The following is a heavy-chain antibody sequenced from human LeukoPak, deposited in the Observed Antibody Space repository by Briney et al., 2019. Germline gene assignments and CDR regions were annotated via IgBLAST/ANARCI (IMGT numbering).Heavy chain of an antibody. CDR1: GFTFTSYS. CDR2: ISGGGGST. V-gene: IGHV3-23*01. J-gene: IGHJ4*02. CDR3: AKGGKWDVTPFDY. D-gene: IGHD1-26*01. Sequence: GGSLRLSCAASGFTFTSYSMNWVRQAPGKGLEWVSTISGGGGSTYYADSVKGRFTISRDNFKNTLYLQVNSLRAEDTAVYYCAKGGKWDVTPFDYWGQGTLVTVSS.